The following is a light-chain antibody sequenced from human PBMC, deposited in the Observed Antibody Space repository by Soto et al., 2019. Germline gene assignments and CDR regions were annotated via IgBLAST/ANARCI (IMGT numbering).Light chain of an antibody. CDR2: YAS. CDR3: QHYSNWPPT. V-gene: IGKV3-15*01. Sequence: EVVMTQSPATLSVSPGERVTLSCRASESVHRNLAWYPQKPGQGPSLLIYYASTRATGVPDRFTGSGSGTEFTLTISSLQSEDFGVYHCQHYSNWPPTFGPGTTVEIK. J-gene: IGKJ3*01. CDR1: ESVHRN.